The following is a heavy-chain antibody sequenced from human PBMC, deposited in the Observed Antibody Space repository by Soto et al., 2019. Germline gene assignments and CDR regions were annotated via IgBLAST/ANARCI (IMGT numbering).Heavy chain of an antibody. CDR3: ARWAGDYYFDY. V-gene: IGHV1-3*01. D-gene: IGHD3-10*01. CDR2: INAGNGNT. CDR1: GYTFTSNA. J-gene: IGHJ4*02. Sequence: GASVKVSCKASGYTFTSNAMHWVRQAPGQRREWMGWINAGNGNTKYSQKFQGRVTITRDTSASTVYMELSSLGSEDTAVYYCARWAGDYYFDYWGQGXLVTVSS.